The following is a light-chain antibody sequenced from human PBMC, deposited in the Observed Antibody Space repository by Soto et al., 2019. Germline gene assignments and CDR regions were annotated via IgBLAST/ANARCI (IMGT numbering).Light chain of an antibody. V-gene: IGLV1-47*01. CDR1: SSNIGSNF. J-gene: IGLJ2*01. CDR2: RNN. CDR3: ATWDDSLSGFVV. Sequence: QSVLIQPPSASGTPGQRVTISCSGSSSNIGSNFVYWYQHLPRMAPKLLIYRNNQRPSGGPDRFSGSQSGTSASLAISGLRSDDEADYYCATWDDSLSGFVVFGGGTKLPVL.